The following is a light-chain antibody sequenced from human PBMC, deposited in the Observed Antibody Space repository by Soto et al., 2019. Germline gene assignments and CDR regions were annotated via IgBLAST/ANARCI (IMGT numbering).Light chain of an antibody. Sequence: IQLTQSPSSLSASVGDRVTITCRASQGISSFLAWYQQKPGKAPELLIYCASTLQSGVPSRFSGSGSGTDFTLSIVSLQPEDFATYYCQQLNSFPIPFGPGTKVDIK. CDR2: CAS. CDR3: QQLNSFPIP. CDR1: QGISSF. J-gene: IGKJ3*01. V-gene: IGKV1-9*01.